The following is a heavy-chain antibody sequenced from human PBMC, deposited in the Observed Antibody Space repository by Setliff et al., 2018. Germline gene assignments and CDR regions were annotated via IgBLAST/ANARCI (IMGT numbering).Heavy chain of an antibody. D-gene: IGHD5-12*01. Sequence: SETLYLTCTVSGGSISSGSYYWSWIRQPAGKGLEWIGHIYSSGRTNYNPSLKSRVTLSVDTSNNQFSLKLSSVTTADTAVYYCARHYGGGYKHFDYWGQGTLVTVS. J-gene: IGHJ4*02. CDR2: IYSSGRT. CDR1: GGSISSGSYY. CDR3: ARHYGGGYKHFDY. V-gene: IGHV4-61*09.